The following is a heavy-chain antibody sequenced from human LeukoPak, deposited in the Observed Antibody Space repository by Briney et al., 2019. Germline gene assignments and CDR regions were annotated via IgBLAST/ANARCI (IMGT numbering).Heavy chain of an antibody. CDR2: INPSGGST. J-gene: IGHJ3*02. D-gene: IGHD3-22*01. CDR3: VRDGSSGYASDAFDI. Sequence: ATVKVSCKASGYTFTSYYMHWVRQAPGQGLEWMGIINPSGGSTSYAQKFQGRVTMTRDTSTSTVYMELSSLRSEDTAVYYCVRDGSSGYASDAFDIWGQGTMVTVSS. V-gene: IGHV1-46*01. CDR1: GYTFTSYY.